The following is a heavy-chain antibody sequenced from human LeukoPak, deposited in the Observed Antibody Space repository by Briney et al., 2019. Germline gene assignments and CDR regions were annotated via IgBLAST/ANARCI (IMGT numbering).Heavy chain of an antibody. V-gene: IGHV3-30-3*01. CDR2: ISYDGSNK. J-gene: IGHJ4*02. D-gene: IGHD6-13*01. CDR3: ASPQAAAGWGLDY. Sequence: PGGSLRLSCAASGFTFSSYAMHWVRQAPGRGLEWVAVISYDGSNKYYADSVKGRFTISRDNSKNTLYLQMNSLRAEDTAVYYCASPQAAAGWGLDYWGQGTLVTVSS. CDR1: GFTFSSYA.